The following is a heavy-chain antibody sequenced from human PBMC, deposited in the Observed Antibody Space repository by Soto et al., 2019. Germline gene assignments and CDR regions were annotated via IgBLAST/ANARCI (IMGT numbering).Heavy chain of an antibody. J-gene: IGHJ6*02. CDR1: GYTFTRYG. CDR2: ISGYNGDT. D-gene: IGHD2-8*01. CDR3: AKNGQPPCYYYGLDV. Sequence: QGHLVQSGAEVKKPGTSVKVSCKASGYTFTRYGISWVRQAPGQGLEWMGWISGYNGDTNYAQNLQGRVTMTIDTTTSTADMELRSLTSDDTAGDDCAKNGQPPCYYYGLDVWGQGTTVTVSS. V-gene: IGHV1-18*01.